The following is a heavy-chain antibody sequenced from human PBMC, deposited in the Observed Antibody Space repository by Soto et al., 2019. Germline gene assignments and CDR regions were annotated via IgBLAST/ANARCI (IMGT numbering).Heavy chain of an antibody. J-gene: IGHJ4*02. CDR3: AKDPTRCGGDCYIFDY. V-gene: IGHV3-23*01. Sequence: EVQLLESGGGLVQPGGSLRLSCAASGFTFSSYAMSWVRQAPGKGLEWVSAISGSGGSTYYADSVKGRFTISRDNSKNTRYLQMNSLRAEDTAVYYCAKDPTRCGGDCYIFDYWGQGTLVTVSS. CDR2: ISGSGGST. CDR1: GFTFSSYA. D-gene: IGHD2-21*02.